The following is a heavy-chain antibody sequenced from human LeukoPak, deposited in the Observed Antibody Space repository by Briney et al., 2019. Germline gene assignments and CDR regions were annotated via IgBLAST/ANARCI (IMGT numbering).Heavy chain of an antibody. CDR1: GYTFSSYG. CDR3: ARVYYYYYMDV. V-gene: IGHV1-18*01. J-gene: IGHJ6*03. CDR2: IRGDNGDT. Sequence: GASVKVSCKTSGYTFSSYGITWVRQAPGQGLEWVGWIRGDNGDTNYAQKLQGRVTMTTDTSTSTAYMELRSLRSDDTAVYYCARVYYYYYMDVWGKGTTVTVSS.